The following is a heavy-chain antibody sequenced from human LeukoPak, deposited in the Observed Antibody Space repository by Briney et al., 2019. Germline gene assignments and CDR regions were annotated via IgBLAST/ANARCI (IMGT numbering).Heavy chain of an antibody. J-gene: IGHJ3*02. CDR2: ISSSSSYI. V-gene: IGHV3-21*01. D-gene: IGHD1-1*01. Sequence: GGSLRLSCAASGFTFSSYSMNWVRQAPGKGLEWVSSISSSSSYIYYADSVKGRFTISRDNAKNSLYLQMNSLRAEDTAVYYCASGPTRASDAFDIWGQGTMVTVSS. CDR3: ASGPTRASDAFDI. CDR1: GFTFSSYS.